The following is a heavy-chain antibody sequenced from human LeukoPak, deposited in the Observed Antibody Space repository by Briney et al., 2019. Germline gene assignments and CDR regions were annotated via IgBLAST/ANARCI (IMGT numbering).Heavy chain of an antibody. D-gene: IGHD6-19*01. CDR2: INPGSGYT. CDR1: GDTFTTHG. V-gene: IGHV1-3*01. Sequence: GASVKVSCKTSGDTFTTHGIHWVRQAPGQGLEWMGWINPGSGYTKYSEKFQGRVTFTRDTDATTAYLEVNNLRSEDTAVYYCARDLAVAGHFDYWGQGTLVTVSS. J-gene: IGHJ4*02. CDR3: ARDLAVAGHFDY.